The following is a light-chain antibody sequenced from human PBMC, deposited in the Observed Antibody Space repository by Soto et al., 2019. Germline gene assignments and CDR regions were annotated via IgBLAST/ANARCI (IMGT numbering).Light chain of an antibody. CDR1: QSVSSSY. CDR2: GAS. V-gene: IGKV3-20*01. J-gene: IGKJ1*01. Sequence: EIVLTQSPGTLSLSPGERATLSCRASQSVSSSYLAWYQQKPGQAPRLLIYGASRRATGIPDRFSGSGSGTDFTLTISRLEPEDFAVYYCQQDGSSPGTFGQGTKVEI. CDR3: QQDGSSPGT.